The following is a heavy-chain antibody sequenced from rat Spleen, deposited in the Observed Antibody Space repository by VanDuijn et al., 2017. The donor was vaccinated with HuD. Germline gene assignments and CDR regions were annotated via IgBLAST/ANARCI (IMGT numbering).Heavy chain of an antibody. CDR3: TTTTRG. CDR2: ISPNGGST. CDR1: GFIFSDFG. J-gene: IGHJ2*01. V-gene: IGHV5-19*01. D-gene: IGHD1-4*01. Sequence: EVQLVESGGGLVQPGRSLKLSCTASGFIFSDFGMHWIRQAPTKGLEWVASISPNGGSTYYRDSVKGRFTISRDNARTTLYLQMDSLRSDDTATYYCTTTTRGWGQGVMVTVSS.